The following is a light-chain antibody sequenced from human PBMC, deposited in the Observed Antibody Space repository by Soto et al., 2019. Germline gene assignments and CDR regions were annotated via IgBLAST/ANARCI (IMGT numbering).Light chain of an antibody. Sequence: EIVLTQSPGTLSLSPGERATLSCRASERLSSVYLAWYQQRPGQPPRLLIYGASNRATGIPDRFSGSRSGTEFTLAISSLQSEDFAVYYCQQYNNWPPITFGQGTRLEI. V-gene: IGKV3D-15*01. CDR3: QQYNNWPPIT. CDR2: GAS. J-gene: IGKJ5*01. CDR1: ERLSSVY.